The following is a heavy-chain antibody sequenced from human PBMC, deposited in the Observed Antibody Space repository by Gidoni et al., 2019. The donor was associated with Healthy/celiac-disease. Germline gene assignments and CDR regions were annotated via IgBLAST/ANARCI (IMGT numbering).Heavy chain of an antibody. CDR2: ISYDGSNK. CDR1: GFTFSSYA. CDR3: ARGAGSWYLGGDWFDP. D-gene: IGHD6-13*01. J-gene: IGHJ5*02. V-gene: IGHV3-30-3*01. Sequence: QVQLVVSGGGVVKPGRSLRLSCAASGFTFSSYAMHGVRQAPGKGLEWVAVISYDGSNKYYADSVKGRFTISRDNSKNTLYLQMNSLRAEDTAVYYCARGAGSWYLGGDWFDPWGQGTLVTVSS.